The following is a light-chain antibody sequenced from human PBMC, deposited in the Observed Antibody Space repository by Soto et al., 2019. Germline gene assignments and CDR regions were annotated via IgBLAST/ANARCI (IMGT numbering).Light chain of an antibody. J-gene: IGKJ4*01. CDR1: QDVGVY. CDR3: PQYDSLPLT. CDR2: DAS. Sequence: DIQMTQAPSSLSARVGDRITITCQASQDVGVYLDWYQQKPGKAPKVLIYDASSLKTGVPSRFSGSGSGTLFTLTISSLQPEDFATYYCPQYDSLPLTFGGGTKVEIK. V-gene: IGKV1-33*01.